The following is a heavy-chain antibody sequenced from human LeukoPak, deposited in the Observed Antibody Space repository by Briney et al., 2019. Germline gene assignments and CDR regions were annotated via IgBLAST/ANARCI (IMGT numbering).Heavy chain of an antibody. J-gene: IGHJ3*02. D-gene: IGHD2-2*01. Sequence: KPSETPSLTCTVSGGSISSYYWSWIRQPPGKGLEWIGYIYYSGSTNYNPSLKSRVTISVDTSKNQFSLKLSSVTAADTAVYYCARAYPYCSSTSCLYHDAFDIWGQGTMVTVSS. CDR3: ARAYPYCSSTSCLYHDAFDI. CDR1: GGSISSYY. CDR2: IYYSGST. V-gene: IGHV4-59*01.